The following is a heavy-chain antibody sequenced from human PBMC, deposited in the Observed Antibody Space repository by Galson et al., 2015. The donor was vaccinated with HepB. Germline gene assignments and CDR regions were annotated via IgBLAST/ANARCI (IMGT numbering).Heavy chain of an antibody. CDR3: ARVSYYYDSGTSYPTGLDY. Sequence: SLRLSCAASGFIFSDYYMSWIRQAPGKGLEWVSYIRSNSNYTFYADSVKGRFTISRDNGKNSLYLQMNSLRAEDTAVYYCARVSYYYDSGTSYPTGLDYCGQGTLVTVSS. CDR2: IRSNSNYT. V-gene: IGHV3-11*06. J-gene: IGHJ4*02. D-gene: IGHD3-10*01. CDR1: GFIFSDYY.